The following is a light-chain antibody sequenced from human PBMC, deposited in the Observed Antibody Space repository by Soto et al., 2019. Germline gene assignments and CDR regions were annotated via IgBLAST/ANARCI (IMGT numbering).Light chain of an antibody. CDR1: QSVSSSY. CDR2: GAS. V-gene: IGKV3-20*01. Sequence: EIVLTQSPGTLSLSPGERATLSCRASQSVSSSYLAWYQQKPGQAPRLLIYGASTRATGIPDRFSGSGSGTDFTLNISRLEPEDFAVYYCKQFGSSPWPFGQGTKVEIK. CDR3: KQFGSSPWP. J-gene: IGKJ1*01.